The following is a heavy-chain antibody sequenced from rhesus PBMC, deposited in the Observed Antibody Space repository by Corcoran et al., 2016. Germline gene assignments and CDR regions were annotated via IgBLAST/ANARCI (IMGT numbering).Heavy chain of an antibody. J-gene: IGHJ4*01. V-gene: IGHV3S5*01. CDR1: GFTFSSYG. Sequence: DVQLVETGGGLVQPGGSLKRSCAASGFTFSSYGMSWVRQAPGKGLEWVSAINSGGGSPYSADSGKGRFTISRDNSKNPLSLQMNSLRAEDTAVYYCAKGGYGTFDYWGQGVLVTVSS. CDR3: AKGGYGTFDY. D-gene: IGHD3-9*01. CDR2: INSGGGSP.